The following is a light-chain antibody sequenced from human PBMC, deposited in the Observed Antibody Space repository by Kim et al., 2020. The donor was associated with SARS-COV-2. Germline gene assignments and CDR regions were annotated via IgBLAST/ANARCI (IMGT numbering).Light chain of an antibody. CDR3: QQANSFPLT. CDR2: AAS. CDR1: QDVRNW. J-gene: IGKJ4*01. V-gene: IGKV1-12*01. Sequence: DIQMTQSPSSVSASVGDSVTITCRASQDVRNWLAWYQQKPGKVPQLLIYAASMLQSGVPSRFSGSGSGTEFTLTINSLQPEDFATYYCQQANSFPLTFGGGTKVEI.